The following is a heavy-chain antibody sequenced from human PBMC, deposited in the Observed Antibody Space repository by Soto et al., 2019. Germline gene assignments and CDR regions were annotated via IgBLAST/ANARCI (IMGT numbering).Heavy chain of an antibody. CDR2: INAGYGNT. J-gene: IGHJ4*02. CDR1: GYTFSSYA. CDR3: ARDTGDGTFDF. V-gene: IGHV1-3*01. D-gene: IGHD7-27*01. Sequence: QVHLVQSGAEVRKPVASVKVSCNASGYTFSSYAMHWVRQAPGQRLEWMGWINAGYGNTKSSQKFQDRVTISRDTSASTAYMEMTSLRSEDTAVYYCARDTGDGTFDFWGQGTLVTVSS.